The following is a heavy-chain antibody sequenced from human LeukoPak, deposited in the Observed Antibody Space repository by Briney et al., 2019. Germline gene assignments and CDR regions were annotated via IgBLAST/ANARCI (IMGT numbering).Heavy chain of an antibody. CDR3: ARGRRQYYYDSSGYYYI. CDR2: IYYSGST. J-gene: IGHJ4*02. V-gene: IGHV4-39*07. Sequence: PSETLSLTCTVSGGSISSSSYYWGWIRQPPGKGLEWIGSIYYSGSTNYNPSLKSRVTISVDTSKNQFSLKLSSVTAADTAVYYCARGRRQYYYDSSGYYYIWGQGTLVTVSS. CDR1: GGSISSSSYY. D-gene: IGHD3-22*01.